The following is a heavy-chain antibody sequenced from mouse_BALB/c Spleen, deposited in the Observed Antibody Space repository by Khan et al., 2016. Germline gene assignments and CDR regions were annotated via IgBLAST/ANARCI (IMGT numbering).Heavy chain of an antibody. CDR1: GYTFTSYW. CDR3: ASYFGSSYAMDY. V-gene: IGHV1-7*01. CDR2: INPSTGYT. D-gene: IGHD1-1*01. J-gene: IGHJ4*01. Sequence: QVQLKQSGAELAKPGASVKMSCKASGYTFTSYWMHWVKQRPGQGLEWIGYINPSTGYTEYNQKFKDKATLTADKSSSTAYMQLSSLTSEDSAVYYCASYFGSSYAMDYCGHGTSVTVPS.